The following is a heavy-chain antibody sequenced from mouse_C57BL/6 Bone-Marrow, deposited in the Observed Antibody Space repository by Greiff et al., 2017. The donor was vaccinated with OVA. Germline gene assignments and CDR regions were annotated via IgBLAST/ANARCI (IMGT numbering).Heavy chain of an antibody. J-gene: IGHJ4*01. D-gene: IGHD1-1*01. CDR2: IHPNSGST. CDR1: GYTFTSYW. V-gene: IGHV1-64*01. Sequence: QVQLQQPGAELVKPGASVKLSCKASGYTFTSYWMHWVKQRPGQGLEWIGMIHPNSGSTNYNEKFKSKATLTVDKSSSTAYMQLSSLTSEDSAVYYCARKRGLLRYYAMDYWGKGTSVTVSS. CDR3: ARKRGLLRYYAMDY.